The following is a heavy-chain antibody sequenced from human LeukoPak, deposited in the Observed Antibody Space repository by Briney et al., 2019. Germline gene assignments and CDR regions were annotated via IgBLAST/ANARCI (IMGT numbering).Heavy chain of an antibody. CDR1: GFTFTSYW. V-gene: IGHV5-51*01. J-gene: IGHJ4*02. CDR3: ARYIGMTNDY. D-gene: IGHD4-11*01. Sequence: GESLQISCKGSGFTFTSYWIGWVRQMPGKGLEWMGFIYPRDSDTRYSPSFQGQVTISADKSIATTYLHWSSLKASGTAMYYCARYIGMTNDYWGQGTLITVSS. CDR2: IYPRDSDT.